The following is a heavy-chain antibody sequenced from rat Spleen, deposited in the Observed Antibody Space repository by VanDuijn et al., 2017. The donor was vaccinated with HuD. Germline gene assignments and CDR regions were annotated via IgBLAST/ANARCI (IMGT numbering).Heavy chain of an antibody. V-gene: IGHV5-25*01. CDR3: AKVTYYGYYYVDY. D-gene: IGHD1-9*01. J-gene: IGHJ2*01. CDR1: GFTFSNYY. CDR2: ITNTGGST. Sequence: EVQLVESGGGLVQPGRSLKLSCAASGFTFSNYYMAWVRQAPTKGLEWVASITNTGGSTYYPDSMKGRFTISRDNAKSTLYLQMNSLRAEDTATYYCAKVTYYGYYYVDYWGQGVMVTVSA.